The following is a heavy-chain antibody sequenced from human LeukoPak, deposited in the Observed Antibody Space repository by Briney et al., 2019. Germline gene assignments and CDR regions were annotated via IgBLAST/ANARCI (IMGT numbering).Heavy chain of an antibody. CDR3: ARGRMSYYYDSSGSDAGSDFDY. D-gene: IGHD3-22*01. CDR2: ISAYNGNT. CDR1: GGTFSSYA. V-gene: IGHV1-18*01. J-gene: IGHJ4*02. Sequence: ASVKVSCKASGGTFSSYAISWVRQAPGQGLEWMGWISAYNGNTNYAQKLQGRVTMTTDTSTSTAYMELRSLRSDDTAVYYCARGRMSYYYDSSGSDAGSDFDYWGQGTLVTVSS.